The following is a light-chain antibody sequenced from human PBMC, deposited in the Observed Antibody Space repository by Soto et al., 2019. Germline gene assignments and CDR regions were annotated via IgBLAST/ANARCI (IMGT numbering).Light chain of an antibody. Sequence: EIVLTQSPATLSLSPGERATLFCRASQSVSSYLAWYQQKPGQAPRLLSFDASNRATGIPARFSGSGSATDFTLTISSLEPEDFAVYYCQHRSIWPVSFGQGTRLEIK. J-gene: IGKJ5*01. CDR3: QHRSIWPVS. V-gene: IGKV3-11*01. CDR1: QSVSSY. CDR2: DAS.